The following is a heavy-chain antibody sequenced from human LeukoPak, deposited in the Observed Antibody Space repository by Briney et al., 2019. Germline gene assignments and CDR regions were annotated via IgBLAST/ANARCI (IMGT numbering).Heavy chain of an antibody. CDR3: ARDGYNSFDY. CDR1: GVSISSNLW. V-gene: IGHV4-4*02. D-gene: IGHD5-24*01. Sequence: PSETLSLTCAVSGVSISSNLWWTWVRQPPGKGLEWIAEIHHSGSINYNSSLKSRVTISVDTSKNQFSLKLSSTTAADTAIYYCARDGYNSFDYWGQGTLVTVSS. CDR2: IHHSGSI. J-gene: IGHJ4*02.